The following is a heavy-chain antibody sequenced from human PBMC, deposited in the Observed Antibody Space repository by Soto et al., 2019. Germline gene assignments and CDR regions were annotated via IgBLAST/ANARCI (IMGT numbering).Heavy chain of an antibody. CDR2: ISAYNGNT. J-gene: IGHJ3*02. CDR3: ARGYYDFWSGYSRLDAFDI. V-gene: IGHV1-18*01. D-gene: IGHD3-3*01. CDR1: GYTFTSSG. Sequence: GASVKVSCNASGYTFTSSGISWMRQAPGQGLEWMGWISAYNGNTNYAQKLQRRVTMTTDTCTSTAYMELRSLRSDDTAVYYCARGYYDFWSGYSRLDAFDIWGQGTMVTVSS.